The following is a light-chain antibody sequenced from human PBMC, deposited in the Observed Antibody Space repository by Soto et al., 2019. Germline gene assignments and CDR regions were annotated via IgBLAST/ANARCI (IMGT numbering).Light chain of an antibody. CDR2: EVS. J-gene: IGLJ2*01. V-gene: IGLV2-8*01. CDR3: ISFAGTPVG. Sequence: QSALTQPRPAPGSPGQSVTITCSGTSSDVGEENYVSWYQQHPGKVPKLILYEVSKRPSGVPDRFAGSRSGNTASLTVSGLQAEDEAYYSGISFAGTPVGFGGGTKLTVL. CDR1: SSDVGEENY.